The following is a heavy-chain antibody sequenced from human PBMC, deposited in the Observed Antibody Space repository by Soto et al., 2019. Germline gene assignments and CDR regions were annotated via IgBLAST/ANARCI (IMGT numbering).Heavy chain of an antibody. CDR1: GGSISSGGYY. CDR2: IYYSGNT. Sequence: QVQLQQSGPGLVKPSQTLSLTCTVSGGSISSGGYYWSWIRQHPGKGLEWIGYIYYSGNTYYNPSLKRRVTISVDTANKQFSLKLPSGPAADTAVYYCARSVFPWGQGTLGTVSS. V-gene: IGHV4-31*03. J-gene: IGHJ5*02. CDR3: ARSVFP.